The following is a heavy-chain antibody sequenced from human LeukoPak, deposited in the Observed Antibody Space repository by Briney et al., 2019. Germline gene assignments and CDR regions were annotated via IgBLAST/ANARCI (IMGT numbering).Heavy chain of an antibody. V-gene: IGHV4-34*01. CDR2: INHSGST. J-gene: IGHJ5*02. CDR3: ARSPITFGGVDH. Sequence: PSETLSLTCAVYGGSFSGYYWSWIRQPPVKGLEWIGEINHSGSTNYNPSLKSRVTISVDTSKNQFSLKLSSVTAADTAVYYCARSPITFGGVDHWGQGTLVTVSS. D-gene: IGHD3-16*01. CDR1: GGSFSGYY.